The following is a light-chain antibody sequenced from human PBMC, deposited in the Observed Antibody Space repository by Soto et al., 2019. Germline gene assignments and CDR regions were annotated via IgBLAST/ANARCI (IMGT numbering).Light chain of an antibody. CDR1: QNVGTN. CDR2: GSS. V-gene: IGKV3D-15*01. J-gene: IGKJ4*01. Sequence: IVLTQSAATLSVSPGEGVTLSCRASQNVGTNLAWYQQKPGQAPRLLIYGSSTRATGIPATFSGSGSGTEFTLTISSLQSEESAVYYCQQYNNWGLSLGGGTKVDIK. CDR3: QQYNNWGLS.